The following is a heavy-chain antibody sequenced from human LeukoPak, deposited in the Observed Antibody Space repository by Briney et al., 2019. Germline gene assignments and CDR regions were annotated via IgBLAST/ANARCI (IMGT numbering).Heavy chain of an antibody. Sequence: ASVKVSCKASGYTFTSYGISWERQAPGQGFEWMGWISAYNGNTNYAQKLQGRVTMTTDTSTSTAYMELRSLRSDDTAVYYCASVIAVAGTLEWFQLWGQGTLVTVSS. J-gene: IGHJ1*01. CDR3: ASVIAVAGTLEWFQL. CDR2: ISAYNGNT. D-gene: IGHD6-19*01. V-gene: IGHV1-18*01. CDR1: GYTFTSYG.